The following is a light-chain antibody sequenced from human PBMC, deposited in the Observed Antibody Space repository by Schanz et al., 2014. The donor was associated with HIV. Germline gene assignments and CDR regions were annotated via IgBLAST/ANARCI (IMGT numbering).Light chain of an antibody. CDR1: QSISSW. Sequence: DIQMTQSPSTLSASVGDRVTITCRASQSISSWLAWFQQKPGKAPKLLIYQASFLESGVPSRFSGSESGTEFTLTINSLQPDDFATYYCQQCNSNPLTFGGGTKVEI. J-gene: IGKJ4*01. CDR3: QQCNSNPLT. V-gene: IGKV1-5*03. CDR2: QAS.